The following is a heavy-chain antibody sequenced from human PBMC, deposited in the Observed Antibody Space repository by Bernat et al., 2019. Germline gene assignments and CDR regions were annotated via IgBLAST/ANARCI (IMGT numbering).Heavy chain of an antibody. CDR3: ASGTAAGREYYFDY. CDR1: GGSISSSSYY. V-gene: IGHV4-39*01. D-gene: IGHD6-13*01. J-gene: IGHJ4*02. Sequence: QLQLQESGPGLVKPSETLSLTCTVSGGSISSSSYYWGWIRQPPGKGLEWIGSIYYSGSTYYNPSLKSRVTISVDTSKNHFSLKLSSVTAADTAVYYCASGTAAGREYYFDYWGQGTLVTVSS. CDR2: IYYSGST.